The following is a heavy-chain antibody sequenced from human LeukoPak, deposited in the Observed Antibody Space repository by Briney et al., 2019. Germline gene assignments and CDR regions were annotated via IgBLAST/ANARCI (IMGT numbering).Heavy chain of an antibody. Sequence: KPSETLSLTCTVSGGSVSSGSYYWSWIRQPPGKGLEWIGDIYYSGSTNYNPSLKSRVTISVDTSKNQFSLKLSFLTAADTAWFYCARVASGYNVSDISGHGTTVTVSS. CDR1: GGSVSSGSYY. CDR2: IYYSGST. V-gene: IGHV4-61*01. CDR3: ARVASGYNVSDI. J-gene: IGHJ3*02. D-gene: IGHD3-3*01.